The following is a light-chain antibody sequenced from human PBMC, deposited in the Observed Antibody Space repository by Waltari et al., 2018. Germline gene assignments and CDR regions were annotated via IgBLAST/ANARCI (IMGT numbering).Light chain of an antibody. Sequence: QSALTQPAPVSGSPGQSITLSCTGTSSDVGDYNYVVWYQQHPGKAPKLMIYGVSRRPSGVSNRFSGSKSGNTASLTISGLQAEDEADYYCNSYTSSSTSYVVFGGGTKLTVL. CDR1: SSDVGDYNY. CDR2: GVS. CDR3: NSYTSSSTSYVV. J-gene: IGLJ2*01. V-gene: IGLV2-14*01.